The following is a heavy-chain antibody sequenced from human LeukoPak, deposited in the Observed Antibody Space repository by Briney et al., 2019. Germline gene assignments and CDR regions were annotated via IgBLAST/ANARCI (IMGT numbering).Heavy chain of an antibody. J-gene: IGHJ4*02. D-gene: IGHD3-16*01. CDR1: GFTFTTYT. V-gene: IGHV3-66*01. CDR2: IYSGGNT. Sequence: PGGSLRLSCAASGFTFTTYTMNWVRQAPGKGLEWVSFIYSGGNTHYSDSVKGRFTLSRDNSKNTLYLQMNSLRAEDTAVYYCARAAMGDYFDYWGQGTLVTVSS. CDR3: ARAAMGDYFDY.